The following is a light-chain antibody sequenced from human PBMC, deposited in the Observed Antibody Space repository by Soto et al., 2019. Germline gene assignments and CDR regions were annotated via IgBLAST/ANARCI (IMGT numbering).Light chain of an antibody. V-gene: IGKV2-28*01. J-gene: IGKJ3*01. CDR2: LVS. CDR3: MQTLQTPYT. CDR1: QSLLHSDGDNY. Sequence: DIVMTQSPLSLPVTPGEPASISCKSSQSLLHSDGDNYLEWYVQKAGQSPQLLIYLVSQRASGVPDRLSGNGSGTDFTLKISKVEADDVGVYYCMQTLQTPYTFGPGTKVEIK.